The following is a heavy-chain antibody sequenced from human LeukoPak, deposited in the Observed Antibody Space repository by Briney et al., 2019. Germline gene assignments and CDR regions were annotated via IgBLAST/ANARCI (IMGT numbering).Heavy chain of an antibody. Sequence: GGSLRLSCAASGFTFSSYAMSWVRQAPGKGLEWVSAISGSGGSTYYADSVKGRFTISRDNAKNSLYLQMNSLRAEDTAVYYCARDFRVVGTNDAFDIWGQGTMVTVSS. CDR1: GFTFSSYA. V-gene: IGHV3-23*01. CDR3: ARDFRVVGTNDAFDI. J-gene: IGHJ3*02. CDR2: ISGSGGST. D-gene: IGHD1-26*01.